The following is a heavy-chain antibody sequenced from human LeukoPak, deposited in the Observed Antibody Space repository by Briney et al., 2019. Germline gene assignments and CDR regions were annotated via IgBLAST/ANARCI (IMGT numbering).Heavy chain of an antibody. Sequence: SVTVTCKASGGTFISYAISWVRQAPGQGLAWMGGTIPIFGTANYAQKIQGRVTITTYDSTSTAYMELSSQRSEDTAVDYCARDRRELDYGDYPYYYYMDVWGKGTTVTVSS. CDR2: TIPIFGTA. CDR1: GGTFISYA. V-gene: IGHV1-69*05. D-gene: IGHD4-17*01. CDR3: ARDRRELDYGDYPYYYYMDV. J-gene: IGHJ6*03.